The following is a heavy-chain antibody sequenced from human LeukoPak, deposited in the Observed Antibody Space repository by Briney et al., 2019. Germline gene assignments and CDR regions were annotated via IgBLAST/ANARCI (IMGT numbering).Heavy chain of an antibody. CDR2: ISSSGTYI. CDR1: GFTFRSYS. V-gene: IGHV3-21*01. D-gene: IGHD3-22*01. CDR3: ALAIGRVVGTFDY. Sequence: RGSLRLSCAASGFTFRSYSMNWARQAPGKGLEWVSSISSSGTYIYYADSVKGRFTISRDNAKNSLYLQMNSLRAEDTSVYYCALAIGRVVGTFDYWGQGTLVTVSS. J-gene: IGHJ4*02.